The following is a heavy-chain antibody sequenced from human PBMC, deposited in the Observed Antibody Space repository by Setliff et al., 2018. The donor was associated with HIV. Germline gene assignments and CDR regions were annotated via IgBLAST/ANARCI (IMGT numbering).Heavy chain of an antibody. Sequence: LSLTCTVSGGSIRSGSYYWSWIRQPAGKGLEWIGSIYYSGSTYYNPSLKRRVTISVDTSKNQFSLKLSSVTAADTAVYYCARDLRITIFGGDVYYYYGMDVWGQGTTVTVSS. CDR1: GGSIRSGSYY. V-gene: IGHV4-61*10. J-gene: IGHJ6*02. CDR3: ARDLRITIFGGDVYYYYGMDV. CDR2: IYYSGST. D-gene: IGHD3-3*01.